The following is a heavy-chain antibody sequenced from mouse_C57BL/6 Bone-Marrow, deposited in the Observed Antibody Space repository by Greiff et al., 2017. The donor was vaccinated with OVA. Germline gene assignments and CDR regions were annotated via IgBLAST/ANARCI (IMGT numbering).Heavy chain of an antibody. CDR3: ARKGGWSFRGYAMDY. D-gene: IGHD2-3*01. Sequence: VKLMESGAELVRPGTSVKVSCKASGYAFTNYLIEWVKQRPGQGLEWIGVINPGSGGTNYNEKFKGKATLTADKSSSTAYMQLSSLTSEDSAVYFCARKGGWSFRGYAMDYWGQGTSVTVSS. J-gene: IGHJ4*01. CDR2: INPGSGGT. CDR1: GYAFTNYL. V-gene: IGHV1-54*01.